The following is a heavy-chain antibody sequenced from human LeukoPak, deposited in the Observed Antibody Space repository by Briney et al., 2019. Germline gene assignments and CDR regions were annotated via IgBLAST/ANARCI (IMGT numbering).Heavy chain of an antibody. CDR2: ISYSGAYI. J-gene: IGHJ4*02. D-gene: IGHD1-26*01. V-gene: IGHV3-21*04. CDR3: VRDRGTYRPIDY. CDR1: AFSLNAYN. Sequence: GGSLRLSCAASAFSLNAYNMNWVRQAPGKGLEWVSSISYSGAYIYYADSVRGRFTISRDNAQNSLYLQMNSLRAEDTAIYYCVRDRGTYRPIDYWGQGTLVTVSS.